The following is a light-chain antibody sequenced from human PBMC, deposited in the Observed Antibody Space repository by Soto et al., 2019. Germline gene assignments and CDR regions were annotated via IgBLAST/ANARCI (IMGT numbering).Light chain of an antibody. V-gene: IGKV1-5*01. CDR3: QQYTNTNNPWM. CDR2: DAS. J-gene: IGKJ1*01. Sequence: DFQMTQSPSTLSASVGDRVTITCRASQTLSTWMAWYQQKPGKAPNLLVYDASTLQSGVASRFSGSGCGTEFTIIISGMHPDDSATYYCQQYTNTNNPWMFGQGTKVDIK. CDR1: QTLSTW.